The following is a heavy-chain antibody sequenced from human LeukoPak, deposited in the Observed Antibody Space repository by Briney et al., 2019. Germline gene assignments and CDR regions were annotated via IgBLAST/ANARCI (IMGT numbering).Heavy chain of an antibody. Sequence: SETLSLTCTVSGGSISNSSYYWGWIRQPPGKGLEWIGSIYYSGSTYYNPSLKSRVTISVDTSKNQFSLKLSSVTAADTAVYYCARATTRIAVAGLFDYWGQGTLVTVSS. J-gene: IGHJ4*02. CDR3: ARATTRIAVAGLFDY. CDR2: IYYSGST. CDR1: GGSISNSSYY. V-gene: IGHV4-39*07. D-gene: IGHD6-19*01.